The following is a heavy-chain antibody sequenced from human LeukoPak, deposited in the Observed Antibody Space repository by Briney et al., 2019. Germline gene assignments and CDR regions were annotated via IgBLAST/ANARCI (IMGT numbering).Heavy chain of an antibody. CDR3: ARDLDDCSSTSCYKGRAFDI. CDR1: GFTFSSYS. J-gene: IGHJ3*02. CDR2: ISSSSSYI. Sequence: GGSLRLSCAASGFTFSSYSMNWVHQAPGKGLEWVSSISSSSSYIYYADSVKGRFTISRDNAKNSLYLQMNSLRAEDTAVYYCARDLDDCSSTSCYKGRAFDIWGQGTMVTVSS. D-gene: IGHD2-2*02. V-gene: IGHV3-21*01.